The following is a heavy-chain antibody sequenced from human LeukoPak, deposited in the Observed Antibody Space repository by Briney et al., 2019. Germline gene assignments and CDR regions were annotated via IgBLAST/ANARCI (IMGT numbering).Heavy chain of an antibody. Sequence: GGSLRLSCAASGFTFDDYGMSWVRQAPGKGLEWVSSISSSSSYIYYADSVKGRFTISRDNAKNSLYLQMNSLRAEDTAVYYCARDQEYYYDSSGYRHAFDIWGQGTMVTVSS. CDR1: GFTFDDYG. D-gene: IGHD3-22*01. J-gene: IGHJ3*02. CDR3: ARDQEYYYDSSGYRHAFDI. CDR2: ISSSSSYI. V-gene: IGHV3-21*01.